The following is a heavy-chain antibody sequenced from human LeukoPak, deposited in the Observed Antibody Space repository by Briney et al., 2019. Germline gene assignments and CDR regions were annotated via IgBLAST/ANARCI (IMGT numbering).Heavy chain of an antibody. V-gene: IGHV1-2*02. CDR3: ATDHDSSGSVGY. CDR2: INPNSGGT. CDR1: GYTFTGYY. D-gene: IGHD3-22*01. J-gene: IGHJ4*02. Sequence: GASVKVSCKASGYTFTGYYMHWVRQAPGQGLEWMGWINPNSGGTNYAQKFQGRVTMTRDTSISTAYMELSGLRSDDTAVYYCATDHDSSGSVGYWGQGTLVTVSS.